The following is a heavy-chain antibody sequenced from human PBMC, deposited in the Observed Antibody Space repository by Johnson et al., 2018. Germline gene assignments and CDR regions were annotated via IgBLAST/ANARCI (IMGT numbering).Heavy chain of an antibody. Sequence: VQLVESGGGLVQPGGSLRLSCAASGFTFSSYAMSWVRQAPGKGLEWVSAISGSGGSTYFADSVKGRFTISRDNSKNTLYLQRNSLRAEDTAVYYCARSLGLDSSGYYYGSFQHWGQGTLVTVSS. J-gene: IGHJ1*01. CDR2: ISGSGGST. CDR3: ARSLGLDSSGYYYGSFQH. CDR1: GFTFSSYA. D-gene: IGHD3-22*01. V-gene: IGHV3-23*04.